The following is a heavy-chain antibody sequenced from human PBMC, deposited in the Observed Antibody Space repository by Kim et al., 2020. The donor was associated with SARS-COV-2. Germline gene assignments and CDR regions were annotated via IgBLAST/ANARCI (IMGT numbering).Heavy chain of an antibody. D-gene: IGHD2-15*01. J-gene: IGHJ4*02. CDR3: ARGVGWRGYFDY. Sequence: GGSLRLSCAASGLTFSSYWMAWVRQAPGKGLEWVADIKHDGREENYVDSVRGRFTISRDNAKNSLYLQMNSLRVEDTAMFYCARGVGWRGYFDYWGQGALVTVSS. CDR1: GLTFSSYW. V-gene: IGHV3-7*03. CDR2: IKHDGREE.